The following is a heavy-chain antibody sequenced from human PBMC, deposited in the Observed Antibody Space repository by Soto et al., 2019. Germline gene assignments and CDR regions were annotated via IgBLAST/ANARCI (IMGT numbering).Heavy chain of an antibody. D-gene: IGHD6-13*01. Sequence: QVHLVQSGAEVKKPGSSVKVSCKAPGGTFSNHAINWVRQAPGQGLEWMGRIIPISSTTNYAQKFQGRVTMTADESTITAYLELSSLKQDDTAVYYCAREVAADGTFREDVFDIWGQGTLVTVSS. V-gene: IGHV1-69*12. J-gene: IGHJ3*02. CDR3: AREVAADGTFREDVFDI. CDR2: IIPISSTT. CDR1: GGTFSNHA.